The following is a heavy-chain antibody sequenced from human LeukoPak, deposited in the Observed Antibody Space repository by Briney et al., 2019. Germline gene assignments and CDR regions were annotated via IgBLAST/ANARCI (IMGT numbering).Heavy chain of an antibody. CDR1: GGSFSGYY. CDR2: INHSGST. V-gene: IGHV4-34*01. Sequence: SETLSLTCAVYGGSFSGYYWSWIRQPPGKGLEWIGEINHSGSTNYNPSLKSRVTISVDTSRNQFSLKLSSVTAADTAVYYCARVRDCSGTSCPTRAWGQGTLVTVSS. CDR3: ARVRDCSGTSCPTRA. J-gene: IGHJ5*02. D-gene: IGHD2-2*01.